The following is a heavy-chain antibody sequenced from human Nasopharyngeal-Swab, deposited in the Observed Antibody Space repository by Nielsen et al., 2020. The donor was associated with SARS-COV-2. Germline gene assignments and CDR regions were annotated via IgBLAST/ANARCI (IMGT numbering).Heavy chain of an antibody. CDR1: GGSISSGGYY. D-gene: IGHD3-3*01. CDR2: IYYSGST. J-gene: IGHJ3*02. CDR3: ARDRAGVTILGVVILDAFDI. V-gene: IGHV4-31*03. Sequence: SETLSLTCTVSGGSISSGGYYWSWIRQHPGKGLEWIGYIYYSGSTYYNPSLKSRVTISVDTSKNQFSLKLSSVTAADTAVYYCARDRAGVTILGVVILDAFDIWGQGTMVTVSS.